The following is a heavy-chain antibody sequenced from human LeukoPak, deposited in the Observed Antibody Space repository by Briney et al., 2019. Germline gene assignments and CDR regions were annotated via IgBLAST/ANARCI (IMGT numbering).Heavy chain of an antibody. D-gene: IGHD6-19*01. V-gene: IGHV3-74*01. Sequence: PGGSLRLSCAASGFTFSDSWRYWVRQAPGKGLVWVSRIISDGSSTSYADSVQGRFTISRDNAKNTLYLQMNSLRAEDTAVYYCASCVAVAGVPDSWGQGTLVSVSS. CDR1: GFTFSDSW. CDR2: IISDGSST. CDR3: ASCVAVAGVPDS. J-gene: IGHJ4*02.